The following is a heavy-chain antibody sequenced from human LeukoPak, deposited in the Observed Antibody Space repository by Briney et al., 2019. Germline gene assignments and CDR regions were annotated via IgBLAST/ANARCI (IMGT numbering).Heavy chain of an antibody. J-gene: IGHJ6*02. CDR2: INPNSGGT. CDR1: GYTFTGYY. D-gene: IGHD6-13*01. CDR3: ARDRSSSSWYEPYYYYGMDV. V-gene: IGHV1-2*02. Sequence: GASVKVSCKASGYTFTGYYMHWVRQAPGQGLEWMGWINPNSGGTNYAQKIQGRVTMTRDTSISTAYMELSRLRSDDTAVYYCARDRSSSSWYEPYYYYGMDVWGQGTTVTVSS.